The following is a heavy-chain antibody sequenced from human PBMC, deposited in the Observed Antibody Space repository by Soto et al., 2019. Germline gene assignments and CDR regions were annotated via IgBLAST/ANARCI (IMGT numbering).Heavy chain of an antibody. J-gene: IGHJ4*02. CDR1: GFTFRSHT. Sequence: QVQLVESGGGVVQPGRSLTLSCAGYGFTFRSHTMHWVLQTAGEGLEWVPFITYDGAHKFDADSLKGRLTISRDNFKNTLYLQMDSVRAEDTATYYCVAELRPRDFGHGGQGTPVTVSS. CDR3: VAELRPRDFGH. CDR2: ITYDGAHK. V-gene: IGHV3-30*04. D-gene: IGHD6-19*01.